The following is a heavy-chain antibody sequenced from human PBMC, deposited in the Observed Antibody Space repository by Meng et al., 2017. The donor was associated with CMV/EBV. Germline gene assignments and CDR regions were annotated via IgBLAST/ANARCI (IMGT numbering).Heavy chain of an antibody. CDR2: ISYDGSNK. CDR1: GLTFSSYA. J-gene: IGHJ6*02. CDR3: ARDRITMIVRGVYGMDV. D-gene: IGHD3-22*01. Sequence: GESLKISCAASGLTFSSYAMHWVRQAPGKGLEWVAVISYDGSNKYYADSVKGRFTISRDNSKNTLYLQMNSLRAEDTAVYYCARDRITMIVRGVYGMDVWGQGTTVTVSS. V-gene: IGHV3-30*04.